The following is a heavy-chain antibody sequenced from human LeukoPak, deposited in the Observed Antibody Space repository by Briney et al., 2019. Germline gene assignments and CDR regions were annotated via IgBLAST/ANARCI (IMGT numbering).Heavy chain of an antibody. CDR2: IYHSGST. Sequence: SETLSLTCTVSGYSISSGYYWGWIRQPPGKGLEWIGSIYHSGSTYYNPSLKSRVTISVDTSKNQFSLKLSSVTAADTAVYYCARDSSGWLHWFDPWGQGTLVTVSS. J-gene: IGHJ5*02. V-gene: IGHV4-38-2*02. CDR3: ARDSSGWLHWFDP. CDR1: GYSISSGYY. D-gene: IGHD6-19*01.